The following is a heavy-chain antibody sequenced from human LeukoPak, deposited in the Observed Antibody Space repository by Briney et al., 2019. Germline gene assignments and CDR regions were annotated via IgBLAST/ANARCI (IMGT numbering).Heavy chain of an antibody. J-gene: IGHJ3*02. CDR2: INHSGST. D-gene: IGHD2-21*02. Sequence: SETLSLTCAVYGGSFSGYYWSWIRQPPGKGLEWIGEINHSGSTNYNPSLKSRVTISVDTSKNQFSLKLSSVTAADTAVYCCARATIALLRVTGASFDIWGQGAMVTVSS. CDR1: GGSFSGYY. CDR3: ARATIALLRVTGASFDI. V-gene: IGHV4-34*01.